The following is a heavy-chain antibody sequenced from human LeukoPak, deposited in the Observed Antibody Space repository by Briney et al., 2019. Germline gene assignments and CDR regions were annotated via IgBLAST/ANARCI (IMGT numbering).Heavy chain of an antibody. CDR2: VDHTGST. Sequence: SETLSLTCSVSDDSITMYYWTWIRQPPGKGLEWIGYVDHTGSTNFNPSLNGRVSISRDTTNNLFSLRLRSVTAADTAVYFCARGRVSSSTWYSAYYYYFYMDVWGKGTTVTVSS. V-gene: IGHV4-59*01. CDR3: ARGRVSSSTWYSAYYYYFYMDV. D-gene: IGHD1-1*01. J-gene: IGHJ6*03. CDR1: DDSITMYY.